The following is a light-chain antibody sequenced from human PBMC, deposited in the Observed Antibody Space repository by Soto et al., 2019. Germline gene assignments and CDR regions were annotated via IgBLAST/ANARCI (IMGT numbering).Light chain of an antibody. CDR3: QQYNRYSPYT. CDR1: QSISSW. CDR2: DAS. Sequence: DIQMTQSPSTLSASVGDRVTITCRASQSISSWLAWYQQKPGKAPKLLIYDASSLESGVPSRFSGSGSGTEFTLTISILQHDDFATYYCQQYNRYSPYTFGQGTKLEIK. J-gene: IGKJ2*01. V-gene: IGKV1-5*01.